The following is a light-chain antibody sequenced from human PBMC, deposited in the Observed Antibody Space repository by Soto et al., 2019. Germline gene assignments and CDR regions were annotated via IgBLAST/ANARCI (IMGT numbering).Light chain of an antibody. CDR2: EVS. CDR1: SSDVGGYNY. CDR3: SSYTSSSTLL. J-gene: IGLJ1*01. Sequence: QSALTQPASVSGSPGQSITISCTGTSSDVGGYNYVSWYQHNPGKAPKLMIYEVSNRPSGVSNRFSGSKSGNTASLTISGLQAEDESDYYCSSYTSSSTLLFGTGTKVTVL. V-gene: IGLV2-14*01.